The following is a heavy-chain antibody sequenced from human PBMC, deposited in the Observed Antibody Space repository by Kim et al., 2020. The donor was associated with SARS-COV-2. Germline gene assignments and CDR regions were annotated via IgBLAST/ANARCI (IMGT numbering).Heavy chain of an antibody. V-gene: IGHV4-59*01. D-gene: IGHD3-22*01. CDR3: ARGAYYYDSSGMDV. J-gene: IGHJ6*02. Sequence: PETLSLTCTVSGGSISSYYWSWIRQPPGKGLEWIGYIYYSGSTNYNPSLKSRVTISVDTSKNQFSLKLSSVTAADTAVYYCARGAYYYDSSGMDVWGQGT. CDR2: IYYSGST. CDR1: GGSISSYY.